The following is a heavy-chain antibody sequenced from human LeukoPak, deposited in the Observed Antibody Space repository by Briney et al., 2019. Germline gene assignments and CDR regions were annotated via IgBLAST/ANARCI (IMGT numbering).Heavy chain of an antibody. Sequence: GGSLRLSCAASGFTFSSYSMNWVRQAPGKGLEWVSYISSRSSTIYYADSVKGRFTISRDNAKNSLYLQMNSLRAEDTAVYYCARDHGERAAAGTVAFDYWGQGTLVTVSS. V-gene: IGHV3-48*01. CDR3: ARDHGERAAAGTVAFDY. CDR2: ISSRSSTI. D-gene: IGHD6-13*01. J-gene: IGHJ4*02. CDR1: GFTFSSYS.